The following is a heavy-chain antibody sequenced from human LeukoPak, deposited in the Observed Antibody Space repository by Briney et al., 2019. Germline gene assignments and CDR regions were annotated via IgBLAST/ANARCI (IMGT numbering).Heavy chain of an antibody. V-gene: IGHV3-48*01. D-gene: IGHD6-6*01. CDR3: AREAARPLGWFDP. CDR1: GFTFSSYS. CDR2: ISSSSTI. Sequence: PGGSLRLSCAASGFTFSSYSMNWVRQAPGKGLEWVSYISSSSTIYYADSVKGRFTISRDNSKNTLYLQMNSLRAEDTAVYYCAREAARPLGWFDPWGQGTLVTVSS. J-gene: IGHJ5*02.